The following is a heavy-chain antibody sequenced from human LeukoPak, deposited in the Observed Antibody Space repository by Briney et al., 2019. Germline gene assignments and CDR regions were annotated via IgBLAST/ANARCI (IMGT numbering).Heavy chain of an antibody. J-gene: IGHJ6*03. CDR2: LSSSGSAF. Sequence: GGSLRLSCEDSGFTFRSYEMNWVRQAPGKGLEWIAYLSSSGSAFSYADSVKGRFTISRDNAKNTLYLQMNSLRAEDTAVYYCARAFPYYDSSGYNYYYYMDVWGKGTTVTVSS. V-gene: IGHV3-48*03. CDR3: ARAFPYYDSSGYNYYYYMDV. D-gene: IGHD3-22*01. CDR1: GFTFRSYE.